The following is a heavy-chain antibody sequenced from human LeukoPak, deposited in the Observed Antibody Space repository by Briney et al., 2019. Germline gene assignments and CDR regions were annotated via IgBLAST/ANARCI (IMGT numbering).Heavy chain of an antibody. CDR2: IIPIFGTA. V-gene: IGHV1-69*01. CDR1: GGTFSSYA. CDR3: ASNLERYVVVVPAFPMDA. Sequence: SVKVSCKASGGTFSSYAISWVRQAPGQGLEWMGGIIPIFGTANYAQKFQGRVTITADESTSTAYMELSSLRSEDTAVYYCASNLERYVVVVPAFPMDAWGQGTTVTVSS. J-gene: IGHJ6*02. D-gene: IGHD2-2*01.